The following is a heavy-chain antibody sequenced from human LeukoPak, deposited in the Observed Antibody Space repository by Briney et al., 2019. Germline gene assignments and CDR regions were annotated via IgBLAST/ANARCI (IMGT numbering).Heavy chain of an antibody. V-gene: IGHV1-18*01. D-gene: IGHD6-6*01. CDR2: IRTYNDNT. CDR3: ARIQSRIIAARPGNPAFDY. Sequence: ASVKVSCKASGYTFTSYDISWVRQAPGQGLEWIGWIRTYNDNTHYAQKLQGRVTMTTDTSTSTVYMELKSLRSDDTAVYYCARIQSRIIAARPGNPAFDYWGRGTLVTVSS. CDR1: GYTFTSYD. J-gene: IGHJ4*02.